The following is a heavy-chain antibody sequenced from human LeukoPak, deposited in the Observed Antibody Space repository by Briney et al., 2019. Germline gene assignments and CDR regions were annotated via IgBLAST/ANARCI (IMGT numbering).Heavy chain of an antibody. Sequence: PGGSLRLSCAASGFTFSNYAMSWVRRAPGKGLEWVAAISVSGGSTYYADSVKGRFTISRDNSKNTLYLQMNNLRAEDTAVYYCAKGGWGDPFDYWGQRTLVTVSS. D-gene: IGHD3-16*01. J-gene: IGHJ4*02. V-gene: IGHV3-23*01. CDR1: GFTFSNYA. CDR3: AKGGWGDPFDY. CDR2: ISVSGGST.